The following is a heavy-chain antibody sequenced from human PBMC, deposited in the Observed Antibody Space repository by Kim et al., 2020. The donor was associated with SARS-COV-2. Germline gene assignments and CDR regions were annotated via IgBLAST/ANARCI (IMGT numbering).Heavy chain of an antibody. J-gene: IGHJ6*02. Sequence: DSVKDRFTLYRDNSKNKVYLQMNSLRAEDTAVYYCARGATVTKRNGMDVWGQGTTVTVSS. D-gene: IGHD4-17*01. V-gene: IGHV3-30*07. CDR3: ARGATVTKRNGMDV.